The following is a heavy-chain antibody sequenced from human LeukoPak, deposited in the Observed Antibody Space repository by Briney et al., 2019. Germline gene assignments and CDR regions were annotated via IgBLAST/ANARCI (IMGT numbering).Heavy chain of an antibody. V-gene: IGHV4-34*01. CDR3: ARGPYYYGMDV. CDR1: GGSFSGYY. J-gene: IGHJ6*02. Sequence: SETLSLTCAVYGGSFSGYYWSWIRQPPGKGLEWIGEIDHSGSTNYNPSLKSRVTISVDTSKNQFSLKLSSVTAADTAVYYCARGPYYYGMDVWGQGTTVTVSS. CDR2: IDHSGST.